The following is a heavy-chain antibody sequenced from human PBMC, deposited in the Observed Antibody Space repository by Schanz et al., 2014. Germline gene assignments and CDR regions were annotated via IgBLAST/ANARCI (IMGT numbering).Heavy chain of an antibody. D-gene: IGHD2-2*01. CDR3: ARDLSSLIQGDV. CDR1: GFGFDDYA. CDR2: ISPTGSST. Sequence: EVQLLESGGGLVQPGESLRLSCAASGFGFDDYAMSWVRQAPGKGLEWVSNISPTGSSTYYADSVKGRFTISRDNSKNTLYLQMNSLRAEDTAVYFCARDLSSLIQGDVWGQGTLVTVSS. J-gene: IGHJ4*02. V-gene: IGHV3-23*01.